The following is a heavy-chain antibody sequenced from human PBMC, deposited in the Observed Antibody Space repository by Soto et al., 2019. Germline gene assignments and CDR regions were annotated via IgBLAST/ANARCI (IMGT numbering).Heavy chain of an antibody. V-gene: IGHV1-18*01. CDR1: GYTFTSYG. D-gene: IGHD2-8*01. Sequence: ASVKVSCKASGYTFTSYGISWVRQAPGQGLEWMGWISAYNGNTNYAQKLQGRVTMTTDTSTSTAYMELRSLRSDDTAVYYCARGDHVYAIPGVNHAYYYYGMDVWGQGTTVTVSS. CDR3: ARGDHVYAIPGVNHAYYYYGMDV. J-gene: IGHJ6*02. CDR2: ISAYNGNT.